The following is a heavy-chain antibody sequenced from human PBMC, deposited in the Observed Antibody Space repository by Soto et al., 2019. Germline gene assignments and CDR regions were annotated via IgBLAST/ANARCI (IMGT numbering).Heavy chain of an antibody. V-gene: IGHV1-69*12. CDR2: IMPLFRTP. CDR1: GGTFSSYA. Sequence: QVQLVQSGAEVKEPGSSVKVSCKACGGTFSSYAISWVRQAPGQGLEWMGGIMPLFRTPDYAEKFQGRVTITADEPTSTAYMELSSLRFDDTAVYYCARDNDRLQLGGNYYYIMDVWGQGSTIPVSS. CDR3: ARDNDRLQLGGNYYYIMDV. J-gene: IGHJ6*02. D-gene: IGHD4-4*01.